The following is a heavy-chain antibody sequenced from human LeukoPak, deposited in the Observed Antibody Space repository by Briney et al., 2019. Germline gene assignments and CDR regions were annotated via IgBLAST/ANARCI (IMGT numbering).Heavy chain of an antibody. V-gene: IGHV4-59*01. D-gene: IGHD6-25*01. CDR3: ARPSGWFDP. CDR1: GGSINSYY. J-gene: IGHJ5*02. CDR2: IYYSGST. Sequence: SETLSLPCSISGGSINSYYWSWIRQPPGKGLEYIGYIYYSGSTNYNPSLKSRVTISVDTSKNQFSLKLTSVTAADTAVYFCARPSGWFDPWGQGTLVTVSS.